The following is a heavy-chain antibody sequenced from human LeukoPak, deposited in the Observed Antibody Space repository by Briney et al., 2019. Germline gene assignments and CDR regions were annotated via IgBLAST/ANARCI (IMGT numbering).Heavy chain of an antibody. D-gene: IGHD4-17*01. CDR1: GFIFSNYA. CDR2: SGSTT. Sequence: PGGSLRLSCAASGFIFSNYAMTWVRQAPGEGADGGSSSGSTTDYSDSVKGRFTISRDNSKNTLYLQMNSLRADDTAVYYCTRDSSYGDYSTAFDYWGQGALVTVSS. J-gene: IGHJ4*02. CDR3: TRDSSYGDYSTAFDY. V-gene: IGHV3-23*01.